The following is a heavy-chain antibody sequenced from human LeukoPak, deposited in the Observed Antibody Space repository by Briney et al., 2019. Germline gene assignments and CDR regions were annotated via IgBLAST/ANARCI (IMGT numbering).Heavy chain of an antibody. Sequence: SETLSLTCTVSSGSISSYYWSWIRQPPGKGLEWIGYIYYSGSTNYNPSLKSRVTISVDTSKNQFSLKLSSVTAADTAVYYCAREGFPAGMFDPWGQGTLVTVSS. CDR2: IYYSGST. CDR1: SGSISSYY. J-gene: IGHJ5*02. D-gene: IGHD1-14*01. V-gene: IGHV4-59*01. CDR3: AREGFPAGMFDP.